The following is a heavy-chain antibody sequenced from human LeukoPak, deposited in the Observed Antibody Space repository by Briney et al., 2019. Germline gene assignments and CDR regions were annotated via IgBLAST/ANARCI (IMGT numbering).Heavy chain of an antibody. J-gene: IGHJ3*02. Sequence: SETLSLTCTVSGGSISSSSYYWGWIRQPPGKRLEWIGSIYYSGSTYYSPSLKSRVTISVDTSKNQFSLKLSSVTAADTAVYYCAGYCSSTSCYLVDIWGQGTMVTVSS. CDR1: GGSISSSSYY. CDR2: IYYSGST. D-gene: IGHD2-2*01. V-gene: IGHV4-39*01. CDR3: AGYCSSTSCYLVDI.